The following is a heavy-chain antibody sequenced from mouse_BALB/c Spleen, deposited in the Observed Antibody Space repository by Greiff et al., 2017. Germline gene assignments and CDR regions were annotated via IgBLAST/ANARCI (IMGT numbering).Heavy chain of an antibody. D-gene: IGHD2-3*01. V-gene: IGHV1-54*01. CDR3: ARHGYYDRFAY. CDR2: INPGSGGT. Sequence: QVQLKQSGAELVRPGTSVKVSCKASGYAFTNYLIEWVKQRPGQGLEWIGVINPGSGGTNYNEKFKGKATLTADKSSSTAYMQLSSLTSDDSSVYFCARHGYYDRFAYWGQGTLVTVSA. CDR1: GYAFTNYL. J-gene: IGHJ3*01.